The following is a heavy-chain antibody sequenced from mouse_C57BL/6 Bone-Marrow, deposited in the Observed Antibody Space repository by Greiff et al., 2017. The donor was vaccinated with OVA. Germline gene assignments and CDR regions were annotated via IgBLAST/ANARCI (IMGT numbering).Heavy chain of an antibody. Sequence: EVKLMESEGGLVQPGSSMKLSCTASGFTFSDYYMAWVRQVPEKGLEWVANINYDGSSTYYLDSLKSRFIISRDNAKNILYLQMSSLKSEDTATYYCARDNNDYPYWYFDVWGTGTTVTVSS. CDR1: GFTFSDYY. V-gene: IGHV5-16*01. CDR2: INYDGSST. D-gene: IGHD2-4*01. CDR3: ARDNNDYPYWYFDV. J-gene: IGHJ1*03.